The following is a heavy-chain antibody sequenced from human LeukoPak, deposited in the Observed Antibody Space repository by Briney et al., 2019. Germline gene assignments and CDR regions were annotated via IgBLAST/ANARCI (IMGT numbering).Heavy chain of an antibody. D-gene: IGHD3-16*01. CDR2: IIPILGIA. J-gene: IGHJ3*02. CDR3: ARDTERGSGAFDI. Sequence: GASVKVSCKASGGTFSSYTISWVRQAPGQGLEWMRRIIPILGIANYAQKFQGRVTITADKSTSTAYMELSSLRSEDTAVYYCARDTERGSGAFDIWGQGTMVTVSS. CDR1: GGTFSSYT. V-gene: IGHV1-69*04.